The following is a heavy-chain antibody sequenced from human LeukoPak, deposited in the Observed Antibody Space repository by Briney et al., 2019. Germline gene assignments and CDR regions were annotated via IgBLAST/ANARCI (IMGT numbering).Heavy chain of an antibody. CDR2: INADNGNT. CDR3: ARGGMAAAGTS. J-gene: IGHJ5*02. Sequence: ASVKVSCKASGYTFTSYAMHWVRQAPGQRLEWMGWINADNGNTKYSQKFQGRVTITRDTSASTAYMELSSLRSEDTAVYYCARGGMAAAGTSWGQGTLVTVSS. V-gene: IGHV1-3*01. D-gene: IGHD6-13*01. CDR1: GYTFTSYA.